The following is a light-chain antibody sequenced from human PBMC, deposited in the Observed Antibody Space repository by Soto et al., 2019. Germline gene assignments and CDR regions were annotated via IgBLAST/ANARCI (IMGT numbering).Light chain of an antibody. CDR3: QKYDSSPLT. J-gene: IGKJ4*01. Sequence: EIVLTKSPGTLSLSPGERATLSCRASQSVSSSYLAWYQQKPGQAPRLLIYGASSRATGIPDRFSGSGSGTDFTLTISRLEPEDCAVYYCQKYDSSPLTCGGGTKVEIK. V-gene: IGKV3-20*01. CDR1: QSVSSSY. CDR2: GAS.